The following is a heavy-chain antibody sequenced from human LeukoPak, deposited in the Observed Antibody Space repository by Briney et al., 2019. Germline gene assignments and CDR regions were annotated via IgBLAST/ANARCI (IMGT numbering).Heavy chain of an antibody. D-gene: IGHD2-2*01. V-gene: IGHV3-23*01. CDR1: GITFTSHA. J-gene: IGHJ6*03. Sequence: GGSLRLSCAASGITFTSHAMSWARQAPGKGLEWVSLISGSGGHTYYGDSVKGRFTISRDNSKSTLYLQMKSLRAEDTALYYCTKGPHCRSTSCYSFMDVWGKGTTVTVSS. CDR3: TKGPHCRSTSCYSFMDV. CDR2: ISGSGGHT.